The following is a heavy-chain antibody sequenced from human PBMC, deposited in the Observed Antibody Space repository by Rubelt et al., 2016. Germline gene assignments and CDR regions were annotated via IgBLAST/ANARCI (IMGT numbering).Heavy chain of an antibody. Sequence: GGGLVQPGGSLRISCAASGFTFSSYAMSWVRQAPGKGLAWVPAIRGSGGSTYYADSVKGRFTISRDNSKNTLYLQMNSLRTEDTAVYYCAKNPPKWSTNWYFDLWGRGTLVTVSS. V-gene: IGHV3-23*01. CDR1: GFTFSSYA. CDR2: IRGSGGST. J-gene: IGHJ2*01. CDR3: AKNPPKWSTNWYFDL. D-gene: IGHD2-8*01.